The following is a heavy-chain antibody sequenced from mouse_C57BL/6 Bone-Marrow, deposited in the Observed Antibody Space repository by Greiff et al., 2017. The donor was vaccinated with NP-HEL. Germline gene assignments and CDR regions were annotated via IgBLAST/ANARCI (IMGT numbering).Heavy chain of an antibody. CDR3: ARPTVVATFYYFDY. CDR2: ISSGGSYT. CDR1: GFTFSSYG. D-gene: IGHD1-1*01. V-gene: IGHV5-6*01. J-gene: IGHJ2*01. Sequence: VQLKESGGDLVKPGGSLKLSCAASGFTFSSYGMSWVRQTPDKRLEWVATISSGGSYTYYPDSVKGRFTISRDKAKNTLYLQMSSLKSEDTAMYYCARPTVVATFYYFDYWGQGTTLTVSS.